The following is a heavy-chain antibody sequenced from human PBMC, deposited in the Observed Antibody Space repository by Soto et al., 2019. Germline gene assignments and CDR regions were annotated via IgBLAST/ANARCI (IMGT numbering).Heavy chain of an antibody. J-gene: IGHJ6*02. CDR2: INPSGGST. V-gene: IGHV1-46*03. D-gene: IGHD3-10*01. Sequence: ASVKVSCKASGYTFTSYYMHWVRQAPGQGLEWMGIINPSGGSTSYAQKFQGRVTMTRDTSTSTVYMELSSLRSEDTAVYYCARDSDYYGSGSPTYYYYYGMDVWGQGTTVTVS. CDR3: ARDSDYYGSGSPTYYYYYGMDV. CDR1: GYTFTSYY.